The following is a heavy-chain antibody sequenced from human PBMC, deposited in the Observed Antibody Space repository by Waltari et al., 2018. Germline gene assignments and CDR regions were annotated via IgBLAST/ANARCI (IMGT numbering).Heavy chain of an antibody. D-gene: IGHD6-19*01. CDR3: ARGPGYTGYSSGWHRPEYFQH. CDR2: INHSGST. J-gene: IGHJ1*01. V-gene: IGHV4-34*01. Sequence: QVQLQQWGAGLLKPSETLSLTCAVYGGSFSGYYWSWIRQPPGKGLGWIGEINHSGSTNYNPSLKSRVTISVDTSKNQFSLKVRSVTAADTAMYYCARGPGYTGYSSGWHRPEYFQHWGQGTLVTVSS. CDR1: GGSFSGYY.